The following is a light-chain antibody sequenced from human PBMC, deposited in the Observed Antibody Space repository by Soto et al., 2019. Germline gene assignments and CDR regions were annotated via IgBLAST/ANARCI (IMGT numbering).Light chain of an antibody. J-gene: IGKJ2*02. CDR2: KAS. Sequence: DIRMTQSPSTLSASVGDRVTITCRASQSISSWLAWYQQKPGKAPKLLIYKASSLESGVPLRFSGTGSGTEFSLTISSLQPDDFATYYCQQYRTYSRTFGQGTKLEIK. V-gene: IGKV1-5*03. CDR3: QQYRTYSRT. CDR1: QSISSW.